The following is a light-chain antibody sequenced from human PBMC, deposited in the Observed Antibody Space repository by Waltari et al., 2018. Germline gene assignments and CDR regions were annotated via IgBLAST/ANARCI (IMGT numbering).Light chain of an antibody. J-gene: IGLJ1*01. V-gene: IGLV1-44*01. CDR2: SND. CDR1: SSNIGSNT. Sequence: QSVLTQPPSASGTPGQRVTISCSGSSSNIGSNTVNWYHQLPGTAPKLLIYSNDLRPSGVPDRFSGSKSGTSASLAISGLQSEDEAYYYCASWDDSLNGHVFGTGTKVTVL. CDR3: ASWDDSLNGHV.